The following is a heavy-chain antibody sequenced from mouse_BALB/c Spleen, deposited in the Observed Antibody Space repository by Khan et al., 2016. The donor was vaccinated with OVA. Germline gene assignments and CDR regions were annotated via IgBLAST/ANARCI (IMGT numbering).Heavy chain of an antibody. CDR2: IRYSGNT. V-gene: IGHV3-2*02. D-gene: IGHD1-1*01. CDR3: ARVYGGDFDY. Sequence: EVKLLESGPGLVKPSHSLSLTCTVTGYSITSDYAWNLIRKFPGNKLEWMGYIRYSGNTNYNPSLKSRTSITRDTSKNQFFLQLNSVTAEDTASYYCARVYGGDFDYWGQGTTLTVSS. CDR1: GYSITSDYA. J-gene: IGHJ2*01.